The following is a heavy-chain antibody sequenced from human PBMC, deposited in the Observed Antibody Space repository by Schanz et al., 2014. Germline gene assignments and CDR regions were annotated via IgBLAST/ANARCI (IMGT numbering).Heavy chain of an antibody. Sequence: QLVGSGGGLIQPGGSLRLSCTASGFAFSSYSMNWVRQVPGKGLEWVSAISGSGGSTYYADSVKGRFTISRDNSKNTLYLQMNSLRAEDTAVYYCARDGDRFYHNYYMDVWGKGTTVTVSS. V-gene: IGHV3-23*04. CDR2: ISGSGGST. D-gene: IGHD4-17*01. J-gene: IGHJ6*03. CDR1: GFAFSSYS. CDR3: ARDGDRFYHNYYMDV.